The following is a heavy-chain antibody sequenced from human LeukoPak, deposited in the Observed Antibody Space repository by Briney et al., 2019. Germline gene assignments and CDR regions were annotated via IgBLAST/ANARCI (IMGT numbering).Heavy chain of an antibody. J-gene: IGHJ4*02. CDR1: GGSFSGYY. V-gene: IGHV4-34*01. CDR3: AIKGTITSLDY. D-gene: IGHD1-14*01. Sequence: SETLSLTCAVYGGSFSGYYWSWLRQPPGKGLEWIGEINHSGSTNYNPSLKSRVTISVDTSKNQFSLKLSSVTAADTAVYYCAIKGTITSLDYWGQGTLVTVSS. CDR2: INHSGST.